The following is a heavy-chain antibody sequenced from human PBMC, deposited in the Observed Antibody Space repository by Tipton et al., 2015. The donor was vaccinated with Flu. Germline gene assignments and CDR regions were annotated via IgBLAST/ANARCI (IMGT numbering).Heavy chain of an antibody. CDR2: IYTSGST. Sequence: TLSLTCTVSGGSISSYYWSWIRQPAGKGLEWIGRIYTSGSTNYNPSLKSRVIMSVDTSKNQFSLKLSSVTAADTAVYYCARSARIAAGYWYFDLWGRGTLVTVSS. J-gene: IGHJ2*01. CDR3: ARSARIAAGYWYFDL. V-gene: IGHV4-4*07. CDR1: GGSISSYY. D-gene: IGHD6-13*01.